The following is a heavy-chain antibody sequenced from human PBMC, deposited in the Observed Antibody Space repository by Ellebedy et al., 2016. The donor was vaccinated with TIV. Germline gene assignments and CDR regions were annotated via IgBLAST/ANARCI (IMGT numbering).Heavy chain of an antibody. V-gene: IGHV3-21*06. Sequence: GESLKISCAASGFTFSSYSMNWVRQAPGKGLEWVSSFSGSASVTAYAASVKGRFTISRDNARTSLYLQMNSLRVDDTAMYYCARSYGARTSGPWGQGTLVTVSS. J-gene: IGHJ5*02. D-gene: IGHD3-16*01. CDR1: GFTFSSYS. CDR2: FSGSASVT. CDR3: ARSYGARTSGP.